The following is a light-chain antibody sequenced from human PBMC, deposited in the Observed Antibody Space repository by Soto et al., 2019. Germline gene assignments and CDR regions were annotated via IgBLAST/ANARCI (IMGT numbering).Light chain of an antibody. V-gene: IGLV2-14*01. J-gene: IGLJ2*01. Sequence: QSVLTQPASVSGSPGQSITISCTGSYNNVGGYKYVSWYQQYPGKAPKLIIYEVTNRPSGVSSRFSGSKSGDTASLTISGLQTENEAHYYCNSYTRDSTPLFGGGTQLTVL. CDR3: NSYTRDSTPL. CDR1: YNNVGGYKY. CDR2: EVT.